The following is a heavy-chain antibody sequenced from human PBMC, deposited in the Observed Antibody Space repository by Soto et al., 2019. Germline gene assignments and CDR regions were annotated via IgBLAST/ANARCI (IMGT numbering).Heavy chain of an antibody. Sequence: QVHLVQSGAEVKKPGASVKVSCKGSGYGFTTYGITWVRQAPGQGLEWMAWISAHNGNTNYAQKPQGRVTVTRYTSTSTAYMELRSLRSDDTAVYYCARGRYGDYWGQGALVTVSS. CDR2: ISAHNGNT. CDR3: ARGRYGDY. CDR1: GYGFTTYG. V-gene: IGHV1-18*01. J-gene: IGHJ4*02. D-gene: IGHD1-1*01.